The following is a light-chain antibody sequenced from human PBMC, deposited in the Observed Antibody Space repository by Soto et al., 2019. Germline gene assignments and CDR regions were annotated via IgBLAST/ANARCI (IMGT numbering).Light chain of an antibody. J-gene: IGKJ4*01. CDR1: QSISSY. V-gene: IGKV1-39*01. CDR3: QQSYSLTLT. CDR2: AAS. Sequence: DIQMTQSPSSLSASVGDRVTITCRASQSISSYLNWYQQKPGNAPKLLIYAASSLQSGVPSRFSGSGSGTDFTLTISSLQPEDFATYYCQQSYSLTLTFGGGTKVEIK.